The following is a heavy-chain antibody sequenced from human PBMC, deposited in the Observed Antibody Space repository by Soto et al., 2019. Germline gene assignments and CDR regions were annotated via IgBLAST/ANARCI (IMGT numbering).Heavy chain of an antibody. CDR3: AKDHRIWGRLVEFMDV. Sequence: GGSLRLSCAASGFTFSSCALGWVRQAPGRGLECVSAISGSGVSTFYADSVKGRFTISRDTSKNTLYLQMNTLTAEDTAVYYCAKDHRIWGRLVEFMDVWGQGTTVTVSS. D-gene: IGHD3-10*01. J-gene: IGHJ6*02. CDR1: GFTFSSCA. CDR2: ISGSGVST. V-gene: IGHV3-23*01.